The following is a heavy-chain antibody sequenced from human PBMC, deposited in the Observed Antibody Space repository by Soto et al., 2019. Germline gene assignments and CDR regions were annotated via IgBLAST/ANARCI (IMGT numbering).Heavy chain of an antibody. CDR3: AKDLVMSSVPYVFDL. CDR2: ISGSGGST. D-gene: IGHD3-10*01. CDR1: GLTFSSCA. V-gene: IGHV3-23*01. J-gene: IGHJ3*01. Sequence: GGSLRLSCAASGLTFSSCAMSWVRQAPGKGLEWVSGISGSGGSTYYADSVKGRFTISRDNFKNTLRLQMNSLRAEDTAVYYCAKDLVMSSVPYVFDLWGQGTLVTVSS.